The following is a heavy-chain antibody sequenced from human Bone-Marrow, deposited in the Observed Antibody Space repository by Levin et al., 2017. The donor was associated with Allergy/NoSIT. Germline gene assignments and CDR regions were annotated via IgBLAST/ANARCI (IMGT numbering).Heavy chain of an antibody. V-gene: IGHV4-30-4*01. CDR1: GGSINNNNYY. CDR3: ARVHYYDSSGYYYYLDS. J-gene: IGHJ4*02. D-gene: IGHD3-22*01. CDR2: ISYSGST. Sequence: PSETLSLTCTVSGGSINNNNYYWTWIRQPPGTGLDWVGSISYSGSTYYNPSLKSRVTISVDTSNNQFSLRVSSVTAADTAVYYCARVHYYDSSGYYYYLDSWGQGTLATVSS.